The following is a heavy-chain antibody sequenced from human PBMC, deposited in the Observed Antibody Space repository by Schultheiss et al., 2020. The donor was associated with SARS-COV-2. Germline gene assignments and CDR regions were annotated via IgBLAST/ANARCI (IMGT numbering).Heavy chain of an antibody. CDR3: ARDRQGYDILTGYYKYYYYYMDV. CDR1: GFTFSNYA. CDR2: IYSGGST. D-gene: IGHD3-9*01. V-gene: IGHV3-66*02. Sequence: GESLKISCAASGFTFSNYAMHWVRQAPGKGLEWVSVIYSGGSTYYADSVKGRFTISRDNSKNTLYLQMNSLRAEDTAVYYCARDRQGYDILTGYYKYYYYYMDVWGKGTTVTVSS. J-gene: IGHJ6*03.